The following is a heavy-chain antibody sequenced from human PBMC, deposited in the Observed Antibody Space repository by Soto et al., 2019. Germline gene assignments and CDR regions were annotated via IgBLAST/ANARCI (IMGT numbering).Heavy chain of an antibody. CDR2: INPNSGGT. D-gene: IGHD2-2*01. CDR3: ARAERYCSSTSCGWKYYYGMDV. V-gene: IGHV1-2*02. Sequence: QVQLVQSGAEVKKPGASVKVSCKASGYTFTGYYMHWVRQAPGQGLEWMGWINPNSGGTNYAQKFQGRVTMTRDTSISTAYMELSRLRSDDTAVYYCARAERYCSSTSCGWKYYYGMDVWGQGTTVTVSS. CDR1: GYTFTGYY. J-gene: IGHJ6*02.